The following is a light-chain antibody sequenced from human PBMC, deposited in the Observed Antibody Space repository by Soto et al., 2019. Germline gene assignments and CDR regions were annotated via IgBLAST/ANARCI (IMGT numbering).Light chain of an antibody. CDR3: QEYNAFPRT. Sequence: DIQMTQSPSTLSASVGDIVTSTCRASRSISNWLAWYQQEPGKAPKLLIYKASSLETGVPSRFSGSGYGTEFTLTISSLQPADFATYYCQEYNAFPRTFGQGTKLQIK. V-gene: IGKV1-5*03. CDR1: RSISNW. CDR2: KAS. J-gene: IGKJ2*01.